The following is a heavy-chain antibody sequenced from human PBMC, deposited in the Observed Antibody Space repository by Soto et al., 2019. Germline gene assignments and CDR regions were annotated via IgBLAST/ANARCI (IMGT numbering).Heavy chain of an antibody. V-gene: IGHV6-1*01. CDR3: ARSSYYDFWSRNWFYP. CDR1: VDSVSGNSAS. CDR2: TYYRSKWHN. D-gene: IGHD3-3*01. Sequence: SQTLSLTCAISVDSVSGNSASWNWIRQSPSRGLEWLGRTYYRSKWHNDYAVSVKSRVIINPDTSKNQVSLQLSSVTPEDTAVYYCARSSYYDFWSRNWFYPWGQGTLVTVS. J-gene: IGHJ5*02.